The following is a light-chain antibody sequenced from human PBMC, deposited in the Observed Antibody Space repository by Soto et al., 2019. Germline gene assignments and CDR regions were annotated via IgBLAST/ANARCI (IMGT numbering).Light chain of an antibody. Sequence: QSALTQPASVSGSPGQSITISCTGTPSDVGGYNYVSWYQQHPGKAPKLMIYDVSNRPSGVSNRFSGSKSGNTASLTISGLQAEDEADYYCSSYTRSSTVVFGGGTKVTVL. CDR3: SSYTRSSTVV. CDR2: DVS. J-gene: IGLJ2*01. CDR1: PSDVGGYNY. V-gene: IGLV2-14*03.